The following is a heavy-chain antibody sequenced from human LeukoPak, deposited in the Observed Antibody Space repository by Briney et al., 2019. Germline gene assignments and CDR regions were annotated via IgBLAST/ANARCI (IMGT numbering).Heavy chain of an antibody. D-gene: IGHD5-18*01. V-gene: IGHV3-66*01. CDR3: AREEYSYAKSYGMDV. CDR1: GFAVSSNY. Sequence: GGSLRLSCAASGFAVSSNYIGCVRQAPGRGREWVSGICSGRSTHYEESVTGKFTISRDNSKNTLYLKMNSLRAEDTAVYYCAREEYSYAKSYGMDVWGQGTTVTVSS. J-gene: IGHJ6*02. CDR2: ICSGRST.